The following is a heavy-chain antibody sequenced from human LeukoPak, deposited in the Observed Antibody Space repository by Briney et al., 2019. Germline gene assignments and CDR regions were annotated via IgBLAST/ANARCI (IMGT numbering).Heavy chain of an antibody. V-gene: IGHV3-7*01. CDR2: INQDGSEK. D-gene: IGHD4-11*01. J-gene: IGHJ4*02. CDR1: GFTFSTYW. CDR3: ARDRVRTVLY. Sequence: GGSLRLSCGASGFTFSTYWMSWLRQAPGKGLEWVANINQDGSEKYYVDSVKGRFTISRDNAKNSLYLHMNSLRAEDTATYYCARDRVRTVLYWGQGILVTVSS.